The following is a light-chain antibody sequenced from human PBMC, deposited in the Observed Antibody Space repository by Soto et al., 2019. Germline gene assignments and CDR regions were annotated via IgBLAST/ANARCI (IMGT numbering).Light chain of an antibody. CDR1: SSNIGAGYD. CDR2: GNN. CDR3: QSSDGSLSSVV. J-gene: IGLJ2*01. V-gene: IGLV1-40*01. Sequence: QSVLTQPPSVSGAPGQRVTISCTGSSSNIGAGYDVHWYQQLPGTAPKLLIHGNNNRPSGVPDRFSGSKSGTSASLAITGLQAEDEDDDYCQSSDGSLSSVVFGGGTQLTVL.